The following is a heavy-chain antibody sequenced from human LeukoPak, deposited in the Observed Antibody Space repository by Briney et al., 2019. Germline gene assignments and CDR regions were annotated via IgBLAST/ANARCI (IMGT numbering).Heavy chain of an antibody. CDR3: ARDSTRGWFDP. D-gene: IGHD2-2*01. V-gene: IGHV4-4*02. CDR1: GGSISSSNW. J-gene: IGHJ5*02. CDR2: IYHSGST. Sequence: SETLSLTCAVSGGSISSSNWWSWVRQPPGKGREWIGEIYHSGSTNYNPSLKSRVTISVDTSKNQFSLKLSSVTAADTAAYYCARDSTRGWFDPWGQGTLVTVSS.